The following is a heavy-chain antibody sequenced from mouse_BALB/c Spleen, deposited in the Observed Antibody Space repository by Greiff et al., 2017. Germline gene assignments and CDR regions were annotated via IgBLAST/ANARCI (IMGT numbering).Heavy chain of an antibody. CDR2: INPYNGAT. D-gene: IGHD2-14*01. V-gene: IGHV1-31*01. J-gene: IGHJ4*01. Sequence: VQLQQSGPELVKPGASVKISCKASGYSFTGYYMHWVKQSHVKSLEWIGRINPYNGATSYNQNFKDKASLTVDKSSSTAYMELHSLTSEDSAVYYCAGGYRYDGAMDYWGQGTSVTVSS. CDR3: AGGYRYDGAMDY. CDR1: GYSFTGYY.